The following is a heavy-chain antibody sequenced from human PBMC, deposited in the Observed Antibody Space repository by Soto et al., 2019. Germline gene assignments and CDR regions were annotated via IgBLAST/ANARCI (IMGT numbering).Heavy chain of an antibody. V-gene: IGHV4-38-2*01. CDR3: ARVGPWVPYYYDSSPYTFENWFDP. CDR2: IYHGGST. Sequence: NPSETLSLTCAVSGYSISSGYYWGWLRQPPGKGLEWIGRIYHGGSTYYNPSLNSRVTLSIDMTNNHVSLILNSVTAADTAVYYCARVGPWVPYYYDSSPYTFENWFDPWGQGTLVTVSS. J-gene: IGHJ5*02. CDR1: GYSISSGYY. D-gene: IGHD3-22*01.